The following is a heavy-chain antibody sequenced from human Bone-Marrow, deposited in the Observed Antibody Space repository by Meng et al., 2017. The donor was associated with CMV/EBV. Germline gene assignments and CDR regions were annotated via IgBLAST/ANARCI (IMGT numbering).Heavy chain of an antibody. CDR3: ARDSILGEWLWFGGPVTTIGDYGMDV. CDR2: ISSSSSYI. J-gene: IGHJ6*02. Sequence: GESLKISCAASGFTFSSYSMNWVRRAPGKGLEWVSSISSSSSYIYYADSVKGRFTISRDNAKNSLYLQMNSLRAEDTAVYYCARDSILGEWLWFGGPVTTIGDYGMDVWGQGTTVTVSS. CDR1: GFTFSSYS. V-gene: IGHV3-21*01. D-gene: IGHD3-10*01.